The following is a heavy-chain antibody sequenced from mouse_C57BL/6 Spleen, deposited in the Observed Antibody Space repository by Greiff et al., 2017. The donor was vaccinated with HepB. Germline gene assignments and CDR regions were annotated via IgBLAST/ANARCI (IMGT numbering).Heavy chain of an antibody. CDR1: GFTFSSYG. J-gene: IGHJ2*01. D-gene: IGHD1-1*01. CDR2: ISSGGSYT. Sequence: EVQLVESGGDLVKPGGSLKLSCAASGFTFSSYGMSWVRQTPDKRLEWVATISSGGSYTYYPDSVKGRFTISRDNAKNTLYLQMSSLKSEDTAMYYCARERDYGSSLDYWGQGTTLTVSS. V-gene: IGHV5-6*01. CDR3: ARERDYGSSLDY.